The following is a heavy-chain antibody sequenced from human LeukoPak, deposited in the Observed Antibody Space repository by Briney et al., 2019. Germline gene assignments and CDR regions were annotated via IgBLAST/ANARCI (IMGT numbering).Heavy chain of an antibody. J-gene: IGHJ5*02. CDR1: GYIFAHNG. D-gene: IGHD2-15*01. Sequence: ASVQVSCKTSGYIFAHNGISWVRQAPGQGPEWMGWISAYNGDTNYAQNFQGRVTMTRDTSTSTVYMELSSLRSEDTAVYYCARCSGGSCYSGNWFDPWGQGTLVTVSS. CDR2: ISAYNGDT. CDR3: ARCSGGSCYSGNWFDP. V-gene: IGHV1-18*01.